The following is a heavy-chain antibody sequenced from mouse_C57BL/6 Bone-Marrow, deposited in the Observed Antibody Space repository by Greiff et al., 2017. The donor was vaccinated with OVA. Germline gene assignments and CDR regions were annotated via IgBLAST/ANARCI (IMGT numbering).Heavy chain of an antibody. V-gene: IGHV1-26*01. J-gene: IGHJ4*01. CDR3: AKEFPTNDYYAMDY. CDR1: GYTFTDYY. Sequence: EVQLQQSGPELVKPGASVKISCKASGYTFTDYYMNWVKQSHGKSLEWIGDINPNNGGTSYNQKFKGKATLTVDKSSSTAYMELRSLTSEDSAVYYCAKEFPTNDYYAMDYWGQGTSVTVSS. CDR2: INPNNGGT.